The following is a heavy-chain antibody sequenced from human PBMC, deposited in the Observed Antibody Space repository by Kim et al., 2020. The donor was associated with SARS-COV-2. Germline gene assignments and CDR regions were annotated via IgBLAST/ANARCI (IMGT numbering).Heavy chain of an antibody. Sequence: GGSLRLSCAASGFTFSSYAMSWVRQAPGKGLEWVSVIYSGGSSTYYADSVKGRFTISRDNSKNTLYLQMNSLRAEDTAVYYCAKEHFRGSYYFVLWNYYYGRGVWGQGTTVTVSS. CDR1: GFTFSSYA. CDR2: IYSGGSST. CDR3: AKEHFRGSYYFVLWNYYYGRGV. D-gene: IGHD1-26*01. J-gene: IGHJ6*02. V-gene: IGHV3-23*03.